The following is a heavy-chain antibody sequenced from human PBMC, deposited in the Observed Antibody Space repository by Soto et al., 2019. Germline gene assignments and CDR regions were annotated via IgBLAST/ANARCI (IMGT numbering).Heavy chain of an antibody. J-gene: IGHJ5*01. CDR3: ARDAAFWSGRNLNWFDS. CDR2: INTYKGDT. CDR1: GYTFRNYA. V-gene: IGHV1-18*04. Sequence: QVHLVQSGAEVKEPGASVKVSCKASGYTFRNYAITWVRQAPGQGLEWMGWINTYKGDTNYAHKFQGRFTMTTDTSTSTAYMELRSLRSDDTAIYYCARDAAFWSGRNLNWFDSWGQGTLVTVSS. D-gene: IGHD3-3*01.